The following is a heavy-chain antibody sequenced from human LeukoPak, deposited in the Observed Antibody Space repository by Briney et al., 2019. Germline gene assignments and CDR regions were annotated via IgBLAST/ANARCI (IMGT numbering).Heavy chain of an antibody. CDR2: IYPVDSDT. CDR1: GNNFATHW. Sequence: GESLKISCKGSGNNFATHWIAWVRPPPGKGLEWIGVIYPVDSDTRYSPTFQGQVTISVDKSTSTAYLQWSSLKASDTAMYYCARTNYYETSGWASGLSPFDMWGRGTMVTVSS. CDR3: ARTNYYETSGWASGLSPFDM. V-gene: IGHV5-51*01. D-gene: IGHD3-22*01. J-gene: IGHJ3*02.